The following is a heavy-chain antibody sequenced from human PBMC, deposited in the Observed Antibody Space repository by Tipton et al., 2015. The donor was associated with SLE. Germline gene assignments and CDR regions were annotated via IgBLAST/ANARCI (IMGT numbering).Heavy chain of an antibody. V-gene: IGHV4-59*01. CDR2: IYYSGST. D-gene: IGHD2-21*02. CDR3: AREGVTEIGIGAFDI. CDR1: GGSISSYY. J-gene: IGHJ3*02. Sequence: TLSLTCTVSGGSISSYYWSWIRQPPGKGLEWIGYIYYSGSTNYNPSLKSRVTISVDTSKNQFSLKLSSVTAADTAFYYCAREGVTEIGIGAFDIWGQGTMVTVSS.